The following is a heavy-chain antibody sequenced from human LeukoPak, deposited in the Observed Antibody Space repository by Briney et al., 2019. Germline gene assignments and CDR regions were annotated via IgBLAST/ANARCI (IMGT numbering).Heavy chain of an antibody. CDR2: IYYSGST. V-gene: IGHV4-59*11. D-gene: IGHD2-8*02. CDR3: ARDLWSDNWFDP. Sequence: SETLSLTCTVSGGPISSHYWSWIRQPPGKGLEWIGYIYYSGSTNYNPSLKSRVTISVDTSKNQFSLKLSSVTAADTAVYYCARDLWSDNWFDPWGQGTLVTVSS. CDR1: GGPISSHY. J-gene: IGHJ5*02.